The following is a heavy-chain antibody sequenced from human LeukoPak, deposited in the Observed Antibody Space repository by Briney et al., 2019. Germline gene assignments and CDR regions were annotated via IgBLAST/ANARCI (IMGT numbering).Heavy chain of an antibody. Sequence: PSETQSLTCTVSGGSISSYYLNWIRQPPGKGLEWIGYIYNSGSTNYNPSLKTRVTMSVDTSKSQFSLKLSSMTAADTAIYYCARLTAVGAFDIWGQGTMVNVSP. D-gene: IGHD2-2*01. V-gene: IGHV4-59*01. CDR2: IYNSGST. J-gene: IGHJ3*02. CDR1: GGSISSYY. CDR3: ARLTAVGAFDI.